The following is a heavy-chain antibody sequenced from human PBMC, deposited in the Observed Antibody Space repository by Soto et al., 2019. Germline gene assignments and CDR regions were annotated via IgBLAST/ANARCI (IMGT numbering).Heavy chain of an antibody. Sequence: QVQLVQSGGEVKKPGASVKVSCKASGYTFSSYGINWVRQAPGQGLEWLGWISPYDGNTKYAQILQGRVSMTTDTSMKTAYREVRSLRSASTAMYYCARGGYYDSSGSRNYHYYGMNVCGQGTTVTVSS. D-gene: IGHD3-22*01. J-gene: IGHJ6*02. CDR1: GYTFSSYG. V-gene: IGHV1-18*01. CDR2: ISPYDGNT. CDR3: ARGGYYDSSGSRNYHYYGMNV.